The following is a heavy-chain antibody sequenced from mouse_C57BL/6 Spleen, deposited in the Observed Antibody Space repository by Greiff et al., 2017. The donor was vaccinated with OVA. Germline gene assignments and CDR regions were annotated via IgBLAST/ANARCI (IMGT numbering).Heavy chain of an antibody. V-gene: IGHV1-63*01. Sequence: QVQLQQSGAELVRPGTSVKMSCKASGYTFTNYWIGWAKQRPGHGLEWIGDIYPGGGYTNYNEKFKGKATLTADQSSSTAYMQFSGLTSEDSASYYCARSYYYGSSSNYYAMDYWGQGTSVTVSS. CDR3: ARSYYYGSSSNYYAMDY. CDR2: IYPGGGYT. CDR1: GYTFTNYW. J-gene: IGHJ4*01. D-gene: IGHD1-1*01.